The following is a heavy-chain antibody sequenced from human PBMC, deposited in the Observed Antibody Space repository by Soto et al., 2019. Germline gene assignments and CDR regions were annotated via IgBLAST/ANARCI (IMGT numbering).Heavy chain of an antibody. CDR2: IWYDGSNK. J-gene: IGHJ4*02. CDR3: ARGDVTVAGILDY. Sequence: GGSLRLSCAASGFTFSSYGMHWVRQAPGKGLEWVAVIWYDGSNKYYADSVKGRFTISRDNSKNTLYLQMNSLRAEDTAVYYCARGDVTVAGILDYWGQGTLVTVSS. CDR1: GFTFSSYG. D-gene: IGHD6-19*01. V-gene: IGHV3-33*01.